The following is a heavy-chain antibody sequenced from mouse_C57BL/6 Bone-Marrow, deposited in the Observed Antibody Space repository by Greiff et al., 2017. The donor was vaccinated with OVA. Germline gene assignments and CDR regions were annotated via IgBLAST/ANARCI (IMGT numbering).Heavy chain of an antibody. V-gene: IGHV1-64*01. Sequence: QVQPKQPGAELVKPGASVKLSCKASGYTFTSYWMHWVKQRPGQGLEWIGMIHPNSGSTNYNEKFKSKATLTVDKSSSTAYMQLSSLTSEDSAVYYCARCDGYPFDYWGQGTTLTVSS. CDR3: ARCDGYPFDY. J-gene: IGHJ2*01. CDR1: GYTFTSYW. CDR2: IHPNSGST. D-gene: IGHD2-3*01.